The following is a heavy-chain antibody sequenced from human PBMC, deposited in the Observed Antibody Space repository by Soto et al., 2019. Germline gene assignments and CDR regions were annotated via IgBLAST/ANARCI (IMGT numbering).Heavy chain of an antibody. J-gene: IGHJ4*01. CDR3: TTDSLFTLMLVRFDL. Sequence: GGSLRLSCAASGFTFNTAWINWVRQAPGKGLEWVGRIKSKIDGGTTDFAASVEGRFAISRDDSADMVYLQMNSLKPEDTAMYYCTTDSLFTLMLVRFDLWGHGTLVTVSS. V-gene: IGHV3-15*07. D-gene: IGHD3-16*01. CDR2: IKSKIDGGTT. CDR1: GFTFNTAW.